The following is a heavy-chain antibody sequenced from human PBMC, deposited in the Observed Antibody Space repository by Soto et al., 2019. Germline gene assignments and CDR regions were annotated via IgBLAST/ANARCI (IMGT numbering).Heavy chain of an antibody. CDR1: GYTFTSYD. V-gene: IGHV1-8*01. CDR2: MNPNSGNT. Sequence: ASVKVSCKASGYTFTSYDINWVRQATGQGLEWMGWMNPNSGNTGYAQKFQGRVTMTRNTSISTAYMELSSLRSGDTAVYYCARVIDYDFLCGYRKYYYYMDVRGKGTTVTVSS. CDR3: ARVIDYDFLCGYRKYYYYMDV. D-gene: IGHD3-3*01. J-gene: IGHJ6*03.